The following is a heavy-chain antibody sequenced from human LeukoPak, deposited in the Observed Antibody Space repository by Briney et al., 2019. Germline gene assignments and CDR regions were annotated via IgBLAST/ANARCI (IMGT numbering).Heavy chain of an antibody. V-gene: IGHV3-21*01. CDR2: ISSSSSYI. CDR1: GFTFSSYS. Sequence: GGSLRLSCAASGFTFSSYSMNWVRQTPGKGLEWVSSISSSSSYIYYADSVKGRFTISRDNAKNSLYLQMNSLRAEDSAVYYCARDRFAIFGVVIQFDYWAQGTLVTVSS. CDR3: ARDRFAIFGVVIQFDY. D-gene: IGHD3-3*01. J-gene: IGHJ4*02.